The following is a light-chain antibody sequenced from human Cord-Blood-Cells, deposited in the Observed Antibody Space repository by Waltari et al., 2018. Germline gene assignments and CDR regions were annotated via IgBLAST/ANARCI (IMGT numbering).Light chain of an antibody. Sequence: QSVLTQPPSVSGAPGQRVTISCTGSSSNIGAGYDVHWYQQLPGTAPKPLIYVNISRPSGVPDRFSGSKSGTSASLAITGLQAEDEADYYCQSYDSSLSGYVFGTGTKVTVL. CDR3: QSYDSSLSGYV. CDR2: VNI. CDR1: SSNIGAGYD. V-gene: IGLV1-40*01. J-gene: IGLJ1*01.